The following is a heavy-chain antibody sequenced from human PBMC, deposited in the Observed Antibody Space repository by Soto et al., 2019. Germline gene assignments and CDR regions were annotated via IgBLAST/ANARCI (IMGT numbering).Heavy chain of an antibody. CDR1: GFTALSYA. D-gene: IGHD3-10*01. Sequence: QVRLIQSGPEMMQPGASVRVSCTASGFTALSYAFHWVRQAPGQGPEWLGWLNGGVDGTSYSQRLQGRVTISRDTPTNTVYLEVKSLTSEDTAVYYCAREVKGVSSFDYWGQGTLVTVSS. CDR2: LNGGVDGT. V-gene: IGHV1-3*01. CDR3: AREVKGVSSFDY. J-gene: IGHJ4*02.